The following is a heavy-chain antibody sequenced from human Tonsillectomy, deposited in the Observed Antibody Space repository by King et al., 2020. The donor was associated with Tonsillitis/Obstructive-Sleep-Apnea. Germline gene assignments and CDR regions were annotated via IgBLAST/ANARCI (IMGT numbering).Heavy chain of an antibody. J-gene: IGHJ3*02. CDR3: AIHSIGIVAEPAANYAFDI. V-gene: IGHV4-39*01. CDR2: IYYSGST. D-gene: IGHD2-2*01. Sequence: QLQESGPGLVKSSETLSLTCTVSGGSISSSSYYWGWIRQPPGEGLEWIGSIYYSGSTYYNPSLKSRVTISIDTSKNQFSLKLSSVTAADTAVYYCAIHSIGIVAEPAANYAFDIWGQGTMVTVSS. CDR1: GGSISSSSYY.